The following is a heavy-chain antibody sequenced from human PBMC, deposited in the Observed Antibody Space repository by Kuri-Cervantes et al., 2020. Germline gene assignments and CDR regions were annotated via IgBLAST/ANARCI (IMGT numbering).Heavy chain of an antibody. V-gene: IGHV3-11*04. CDR1: GFTFSDYY. Sequence: GGSLRLSCAASGFTFSDYYMNWIRQAPGKGLEWVSYITSSGSIIYYADSVKGRFTISRDSAKNFLYLQMNSLRAEDTAVYYCARGDYGSGTTFDYWGQGTLVTVSS. CDR2: ITSSGSII. CDR3: ARGDYGSGTTFDY. D-gene: IGHD3-10*01. J-gene: IGHJ4*02.